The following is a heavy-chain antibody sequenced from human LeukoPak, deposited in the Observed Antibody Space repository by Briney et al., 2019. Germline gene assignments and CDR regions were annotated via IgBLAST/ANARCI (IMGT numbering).Heavy chain of an antibody. J-gene: IGHJ3*02. CDR3: AKLSVGILFHAFDI. CDR2: IYYSGST. D-gene: IGHD2-15*01. V-gene: IGHV4-30-4*01. CDR1: GGSISSGGYY. Sequence: SETLSFTCTVSGGSISSGGYYWSWIRQPPGKGLEWIGYIYYSGSTHYNPSLKSRVTISVDTSKNQFSLKLSSVTAADTAVYYCAKLSVGILFHAFDIWGQGTMVTVSS.